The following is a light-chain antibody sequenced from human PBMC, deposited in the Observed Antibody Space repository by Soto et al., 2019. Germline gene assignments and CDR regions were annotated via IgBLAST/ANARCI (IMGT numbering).Light chain of an antibody. V-gene: IGLV2-14*01. J-gene: IGLJ2*01. CDR1: SSDVGGYSY. Sequence: QSALTQPASVSGSPGQSITISCTGTSSDVGGYSYVSWYQQHPGKAPKLMIYDVSHRPSGVSNRFSGSKSGNTASLTISGLQAEDEADYYCSSYTSSSTVDLVFGGGTKVTVL. CDR2: DVS. CDR3: SSYTSSSTVDLV.